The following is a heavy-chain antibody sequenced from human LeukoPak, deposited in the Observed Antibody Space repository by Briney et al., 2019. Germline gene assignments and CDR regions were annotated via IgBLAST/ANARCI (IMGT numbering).Heavy chain of an antibody. CDR2: IYSGGST. J-gene: IGHJ4*02. CDR1: GFNVSSNY. V-gene: IGHV3-66*01. Sequence: GGSLRLSCAASGFNVSSNYMSWVRQAPGKGLEWVSVIYSGGSTYYADSVKGRFTISRDNSKNTLYLQMNSLRAEDTAVYYCARYSSGWYYFDYWGQGTLVTVSS. CDR3: ARYSSGWYYFDY. D-gene: IGHD6-19*01.